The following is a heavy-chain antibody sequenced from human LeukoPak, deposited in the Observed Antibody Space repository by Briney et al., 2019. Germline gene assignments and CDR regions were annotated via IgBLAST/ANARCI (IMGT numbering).Heavy chain of an antibody. CDR3: AKLVEAGSFGLDY. J-gene: IGHJ4*02. D-gene: IGHD6-13*01. CDR2: IKQGGSGK. CDR1: GLSFSSFW. Sequence: GSLILSCAASGLSFSSFWMSWVLQSPGKGVVWVANIKQGGSGKCYLDSVKGRFTISRDNAKHSLYLQMNSLRAEDTAVYYCAKLVEAGSFGLDYWGQGTLVTVSS. V-gene: IGHV3-7*01.